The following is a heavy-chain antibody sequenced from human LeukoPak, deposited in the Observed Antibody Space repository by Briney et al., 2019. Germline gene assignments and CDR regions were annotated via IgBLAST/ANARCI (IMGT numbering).Heavy chain of an antibody. CDR3: AKDQDMVAFYFDY. J-gene: IGHJ4*02. CDR1: GFTFGSYA. V-gene: IGHV3-23*01. D-gene: IGHD5-12*01. Sequence: GGSPRLSCAASGFTFGSYAMSWVRQAPGKGLEWVSAISGSGGSTYYADSVKGRFTISRDNSKNTLYLQMNSLRAEDTAVYYCAKDQDMVAFYFDYWGQGTLVTVSS. CDR2: ISGSGGST.